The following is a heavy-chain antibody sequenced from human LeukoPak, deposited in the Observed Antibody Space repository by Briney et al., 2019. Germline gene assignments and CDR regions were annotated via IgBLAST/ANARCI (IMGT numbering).Heavy chain of an antibody. CDR1: GYAFTNYA. J-gene: IGHJ4*02. CDR3: ARGYCSSATCRHFDY. V-gene: IGHV1-18*01. D-gene: IGHD2-2*01. CDR2: ISGYNGNT. Sequence: ASVKVSCKASGYAFTNYAISWVRQAPGQGLEWMGWISGYNGNTDYAQKLQGRVTMTADTSTTTAYMELRSLRSDDTAVYYCARGYCSSATCRHFDYWGQGALVTVSS.